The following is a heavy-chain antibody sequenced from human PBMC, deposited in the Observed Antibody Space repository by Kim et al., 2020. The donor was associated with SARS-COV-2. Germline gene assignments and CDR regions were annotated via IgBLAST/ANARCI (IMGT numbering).Heavy chain of an antibody. Sequence: GGSLRLSCAASGLTFSSYSMNWVRQAPGKGLEWVSSISSSSSYIYYADAVKGRFTISRDNAKNSLNLQMKSLRAEDTAVYYCARDQYPTGWFGAPDYYYGMDIWGQGTTVTVSS. CDR1: GLTFSSYS. J-gene: IGHJ6*02. V-gene: IGHV3-21*01. D-gene: IGHD3-10*01. CDR3: ARDQYPTGWFGAPDYYYGMDI. CDR2: ISSSSSYI.